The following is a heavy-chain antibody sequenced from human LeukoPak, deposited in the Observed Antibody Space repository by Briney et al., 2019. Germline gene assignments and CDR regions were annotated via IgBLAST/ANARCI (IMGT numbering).Heavy chain of an antibody. D-gene: IGHD1-26*01. Sequence: GGSLRLSCAASGFTFSSYNMNWVRQAPGKGLEWVAVISYDGSNKYYADSVKGRFTISRDNSKNTLYLQMNSLRAEDTAVYYCARATTGDAFDIWGQGTMVTVSS. CDR3: ARATTGDAFDI. V-gene: IGHV3-30-3*01. CDR1: GFTFSSYN. J-gene: IGHJ3*02. CDR2: ISYDGSNK.